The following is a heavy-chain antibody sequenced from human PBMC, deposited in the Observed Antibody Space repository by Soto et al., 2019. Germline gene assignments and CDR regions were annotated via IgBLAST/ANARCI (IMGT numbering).Heavy chain of an antibody. Sequence: GGSLRLSCAASGFTFSSYSMNWVRQAPGKGLEWVSSISSSSSYIYYADSVRGRFTISRDNAKNSLYLQMNSLRAEDTAVYYCARDWNHAFDYWGQGTLVTVSS. CDR1: GFTFSSYS. J-gene: IGHJ4*02. D-gene: IGHD1-1*01. CDR3: ARDWNHAFDY. V-gene: IGHV3-21*01. CDR2: ISSSSSYI.